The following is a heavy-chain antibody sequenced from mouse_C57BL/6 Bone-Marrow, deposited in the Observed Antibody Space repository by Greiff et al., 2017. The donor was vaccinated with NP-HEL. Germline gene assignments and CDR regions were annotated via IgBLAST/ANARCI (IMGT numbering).Heavy chain of an antibody. CDR2: INPYNGGT. J-gene: IGHJ2*01. V-gene: IGHV1-19*01. CDR1: GYTFTDYY. CDR3: AREIYYYGSSYPFDY. D-gene: IGHD1-1*01. Sequence: EVQLQQSGPVLVKPGASVKMSCKASGYTFTDYYMNWVKQSHGKSLEWIGVINPYNGGTSYNQKLKGKATLTVDKSSSTAYMELNSLTSEDSAVYYCAREIYYYGSSYPFDYWGQGTTLTVSS.